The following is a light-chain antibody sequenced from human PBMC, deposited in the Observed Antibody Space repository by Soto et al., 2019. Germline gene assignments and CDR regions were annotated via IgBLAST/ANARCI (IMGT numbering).Light chain of an antibody. Sequence: DIVMTQSPDSLAVSLGERATINCKSSQSVLYSSNNKNYLAWYQQKPGQPPKLLIYWASTRGSGVHDRFSGSGSEKDFTLTISSLQAEDVAVYYCQQYYATPPYTFGQGTKVEIK. CDR3: QQYYATPPYT. J-gene: IGKJ2*01. CDR2: WAS. V-gene: IGKV4-1*01. CDR1: QSVLYSSNNKNY.